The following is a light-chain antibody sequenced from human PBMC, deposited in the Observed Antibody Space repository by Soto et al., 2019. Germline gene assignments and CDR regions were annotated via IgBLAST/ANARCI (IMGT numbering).Light chain of an antibody. J-gene: IGLJ1*01. CDR1: SSVFGSYSL. CDR3: CSYAGSRTYV. CDR2: EAS. V-gene: IGLV2-23*01. Sequence: QSPRTQLASGSGAPGQASTISCTENSSVFGSYSLVSWYRQHPGKAHKVMIYEASKRPSGVSNRFSASKSGNTASLSISGLQAEDEADYYYCSYAGSRTYVFGTGTKVTV.